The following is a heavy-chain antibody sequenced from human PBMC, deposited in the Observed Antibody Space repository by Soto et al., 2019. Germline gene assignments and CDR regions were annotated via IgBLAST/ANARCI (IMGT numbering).Heavy chain of an antibody. CDR3: ASPAGLSRYHSDY. CDR1: GFTVSSNY. J-gene: IGHJ4*02. Sequence: PGGSLRLSCAASGFTVSSNYMSWVRQAPGKGLEWVSVIYSGGSTYYADSVKGRFTISRDNSKNTLYLQMNSLRAEDTAVYYCASPAGLSRYHSDYWGQGTLVTVSS. V-gene: IGHV3-66*01. CDR2: IYSGGST. D-gene: IGHD3-16*02.